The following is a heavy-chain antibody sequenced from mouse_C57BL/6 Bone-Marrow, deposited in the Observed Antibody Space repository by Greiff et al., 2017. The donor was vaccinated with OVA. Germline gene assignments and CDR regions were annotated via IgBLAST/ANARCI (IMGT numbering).Heavy chain of an antibody. V-gene: IGHV10-1*01. CDR1: GFSFNTYA. D-gene: IGHD2-3*01. Sequence: EVKLMESGGGLVQPKGSLKLSCAASGFSFNTYAMNWVRQAPGKGLEWVARIRSKSNKYATYYADSVKDRFTISRDDSESMLYLQMNNLKTEDTAMYNCVRHDVYWYFDVWGTGTTVTVSS. CDR3: VRHDVYWYFDV. CDR2: IRSKSNKYAT. J-gene: IGHJ1*03.